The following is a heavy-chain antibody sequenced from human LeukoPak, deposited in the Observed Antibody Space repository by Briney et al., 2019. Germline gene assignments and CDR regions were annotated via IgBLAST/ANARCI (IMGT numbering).Heavy chain of an antibody. CDR2: ISSSSRTI. CDR3: ARPLSSSGVKCCFDY. CDR1: GFTFSSYS. D-gene: IGHD6-19*01. V-gene: IGHV3-48*01. J-gene: IGHJ4*02. Sequence: GGSLTLSCAASGFTFSSYSMNWVRQAPGKGLEWVSYISSSSRTIYYADSVKGRFTISRDNAKNSLYLQMNSLRAEDTAVYYCARPLSSSGVKCCFDYWGQGTLVTVSS.